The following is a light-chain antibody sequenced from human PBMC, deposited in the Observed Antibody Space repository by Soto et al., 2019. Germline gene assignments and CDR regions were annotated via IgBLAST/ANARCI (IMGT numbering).Light chain of an antibody. CDR1: SSNIGSSY. V-gene: IGLV1-47*01. CDR2: RSN. CDR3: AAWDDGLSAPV. J-gene: IGLJ3*02. Sequence: QSVLTQPPSASGTPGQRVTISCSGSSSNIGSSYVYWYQQLPGSAPKLLIYRSNQRPSWGPHRFSRCKSCTSASLAICGRXXXXXXXYYCAAWDDGLSAPVFGGGTKLTVL.